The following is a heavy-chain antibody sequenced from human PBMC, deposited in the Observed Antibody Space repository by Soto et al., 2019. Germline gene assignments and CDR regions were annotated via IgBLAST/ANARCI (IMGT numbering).Heavy chain of an antibody. J-gene: IGHJ4*02. CDR3: TTVGRSSSWTFDY. V-gene: IGHV3-15*07. CDR2: IKNKTEGETT. Sequence: EVQLVESGGGLVEPGGSLSLSCAASGFTFSNTWIHWVRHAPGKGLEWVGRIKNKTEGETTHYAAPVQGRFTISRDDSKNTLYLQMTSLRTEDTAVYYCTTVGRSSSWTFDYWGQGTVVTVSS. CDR1: GFTFSNTW. D-gene: IGHD2-2*01.